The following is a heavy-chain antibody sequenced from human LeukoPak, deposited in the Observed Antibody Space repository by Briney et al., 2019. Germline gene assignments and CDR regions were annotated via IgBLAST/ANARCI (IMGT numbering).Heavy chain of an antibody. CDR2: ISYDGSNK. Sequence: PGGSLRLSCADSGFTFSSYAMHWVRQAPGKGLEWVAVISYDGSNKYYADSVKGRFTISRDNSKNTLYMQMNSLRAEDTAVYYCARGPTENGYYLYYFDYWGQGTLVTVSS. D-gene: IGHD4-17*01. CDR3: ARGPTENGYYLYYFDY. V-gene: IGHV3-30*01. J-gene: IGHJ4*02. CDR1: GFTFSSYA.